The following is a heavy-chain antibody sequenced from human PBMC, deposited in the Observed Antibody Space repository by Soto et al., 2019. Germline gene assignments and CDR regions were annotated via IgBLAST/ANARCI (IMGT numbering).Heavy chain of an antibody. J-gene: IGHJ6*02. CDR3: ARPVEGSGYYYYGMAV. D-gene: IGHD3-3*01. CDR2: IIPIFGTA. V-gene: IGHV1-69*01. CDR1: GGTFSSYA. Sequence: QVQLVESGAEVKKPGSSVKVSCKASGGTFSSYAISWVRQAPGQGLAWMGGIIPIFGTANYAQKFQGRVTITADESTSTAYMELSSLISEDTAVYYCARPVEGSGYYYYGMAVWCQGTTVTVSS.